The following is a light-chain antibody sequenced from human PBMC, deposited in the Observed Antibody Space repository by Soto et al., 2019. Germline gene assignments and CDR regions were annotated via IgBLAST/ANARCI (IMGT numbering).Light chain of an antibody. CDR3: QQYGSPLT. CDR1: QSVTNSY. J-gene: IGKJ4*01. V-gene: IGKV3-20*01. CDR2: GAS. Sequence: EIVLTQSPGTLSLSPGERATLSCRASQSVTNSYLAWYQPKPGQAPRLLVYGASSRATGIPDRFSGSGSGTDFTLTISRLEPEDFAMYYCQQYGSPLTFGGGTKVEIK.